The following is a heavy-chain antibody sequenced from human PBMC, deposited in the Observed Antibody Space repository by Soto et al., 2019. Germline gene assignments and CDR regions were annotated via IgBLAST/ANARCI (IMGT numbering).Heavy chain of an antibody. Sequence: EVQLLESGGGLVQPGGSLRLSCAASGFTFSNYVMSWVRQAPGKGLEWVSTISDRDGGTFYADSVKGRFTISRDNSKNTVYLQMNSLRVEDTSVYYCAKFYDYWAQGTLVTVSS. CDR3: AKFYDY. CDR1: GFTFSNYV. V-gene: IGHV3-23*01. J-gene: IGHJ4*02. CDR2: ISDRDGGT.